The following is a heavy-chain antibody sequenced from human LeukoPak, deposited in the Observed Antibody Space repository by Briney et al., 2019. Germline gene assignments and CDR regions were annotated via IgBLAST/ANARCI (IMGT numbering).Heavy chain of an antibody. CDR3: ARGRWFDFWSGPGYYYYGMDV. V-gene: IGHV4-34*01. CDR1: GGSFSGYY. D-gene: IGHD3-3*01. Sequence: PSETLSLTCAVYGGSFSGYYWSWIRQPPGKGLEWIGEINHSGSTNYNPSLKSRVTISVDTSKNQFSLKLSSVTAADTAVYYCARGRWFDFWSGPGYYYYGMDVWGQGTTVTVSS. CDR2: INHSGST. J-gene: IGHJ6*02.